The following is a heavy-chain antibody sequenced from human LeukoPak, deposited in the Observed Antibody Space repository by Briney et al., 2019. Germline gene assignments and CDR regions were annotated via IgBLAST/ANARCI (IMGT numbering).Heavy chain of an antibody. D-gene: IGHD6-13*01. Sequence: PGGSLRLSCAASGFTFSSYAMHWVRQAPGKGLEWVAVISYDGSNKYYADSVKGRFTISRDNSKNTLYLQMNSLRAEDTAVYYCARMDSRFGSSWYFDYWGQGTLVTVSS. CDR2: ISYDGSNK. V-gene: IGHV3-30*07. CDR3: ARMDSRFGSSWYFDY. CDR1: GFTFSSYA. J-gene: IGHJ4*02.